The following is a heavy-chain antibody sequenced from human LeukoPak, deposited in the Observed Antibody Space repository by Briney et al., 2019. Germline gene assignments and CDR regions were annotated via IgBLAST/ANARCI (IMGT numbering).Heavy chain of an antibody. D-gene: IGHD4-17*01. CDR2: IWYDASNK. CDR3: VRDRGDMTTVIHDAFDI. CDR1: GFTFSSFG. V-gene: IGHV3-33*01. J-gene: IGHJ3*02. Sequence: GRSLRLSCAASGFTFSSFGMHWVRQAPGKGLEWVAVIWYDASNKYYADSVKGRFTISRDNSKNTLFLQMNSLRDDDTAVYYCVRDRGDMTTVIHDAFDIWGQGTMVTVSS.